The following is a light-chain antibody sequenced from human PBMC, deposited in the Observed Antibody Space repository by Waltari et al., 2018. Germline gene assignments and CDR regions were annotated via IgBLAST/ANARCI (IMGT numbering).Light chain of an antibody. V-gene: IGKV3-20*01. Sequence: EIVLTQSPGTLSLSPGERANLSCRASQSVSSSYLAWYQQKPGQAPRLLIYGASSRATGIPDRSSGSGSGPAFPLTISRLEPEDFAVYYCQQYGSSPLTFGGGTKVEIK. CDR1: QSVSSSY. CDR3: QQYGSSPLT. J-gene: IGKJ4*01. CDR2: GAS.